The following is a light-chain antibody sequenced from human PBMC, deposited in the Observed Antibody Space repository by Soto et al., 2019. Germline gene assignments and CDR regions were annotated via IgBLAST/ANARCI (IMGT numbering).Light chain of an antibody. V-gene: IGKV3D-11*01. CDR1: QGVSSY. J-gene: IGKJ4*01. CDR2: DAS. CDR3: QQRSNWLT. Sequence: IVLTRSQGTLSLSPGERATLSCRASQGVSSYLAWYQQKPGQAPRLLIYDASNRATGIPARFSGSGPGTDFTLTISSLEPEDFAVYYCQQRSNWLTFGGGTKVDIK.